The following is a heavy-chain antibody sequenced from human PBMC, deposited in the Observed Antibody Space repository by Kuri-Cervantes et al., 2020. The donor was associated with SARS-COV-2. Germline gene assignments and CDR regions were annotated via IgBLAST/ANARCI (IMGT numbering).Heavy chain of an antibody. J-gene: IGHJ4*02. CDR3: ARDTRRRSGNLPFDY. D-gene: IGHD3-3*01. V-gene: IGHV3-20*04. CDR1: GFTFDDYT. Sequence: GESLKISCAASGFTFDDYTMHWVRQAPGKGLEWVSLISWNGGSTGYADSVKGRFTISRDNAKNSLYLQMNSLRAEDTALYYCARDTRRRSGNLPFDYWGQGTLVTVSS. CDR2: ISWNGGST.